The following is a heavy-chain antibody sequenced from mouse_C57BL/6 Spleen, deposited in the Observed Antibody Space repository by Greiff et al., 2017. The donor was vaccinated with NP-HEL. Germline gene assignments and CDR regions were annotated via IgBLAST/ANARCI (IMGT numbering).Heavy chain of an antibody. V-gene: IGHV1-76*01. CDR1: GYTFTDYY. CDR3: ARGGAAQATENAMDY. J-gene: IGHJ4*01. D-gene: IGHD3-2*02. CDR2: IYPGSGNT. Sequence: VQLKQSGAELVRPGASVKLSCKASGYTFTDYYINWVKQRPGQGLEWIARIYPGSGNTYYNEKFKGKATLTAEKSSSTAYMQLSSLTSEDSAVYVCARGGAAQATENAMDYWGQGTSVTVSS.